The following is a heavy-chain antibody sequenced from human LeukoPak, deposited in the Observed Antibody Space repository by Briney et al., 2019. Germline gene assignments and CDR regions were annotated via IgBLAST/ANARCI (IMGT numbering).Heavy chain of an antibody. CDR2: ISYDGSNK. J-gene: IGHJ4*02. V-gene: IGHV3-30-3*01. Sequence: GRSLRLSCAASGFTFSSYAMHWVRQAPGKGLEWVAVISYDGSNKYYADSVKGRFTISRDNSKNTLYLQMNSLRAEDTAVYYCANGEVPAAMSDYWGQGTLVTVSS. CDR1: GFTFSSYA. CDR3: ANGEVPAAMSDY. D-gene: IGHD2-2*01.